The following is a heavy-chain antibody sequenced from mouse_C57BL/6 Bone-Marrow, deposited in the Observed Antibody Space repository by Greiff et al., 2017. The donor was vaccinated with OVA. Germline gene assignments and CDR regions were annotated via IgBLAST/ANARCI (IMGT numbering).Heavy chain of an antibody. Sequence: VQLQQSGAELARPGASVKLSYKASGYTFTSYGISWVKQRTGQGLEWIGEIYPRSGNTYYNEKFKGKATLTADKSSSTAYMELRSLTSEDSAVYFCARRGGAMDYWGQGTSVTVSS. V-gene: IGHV1-81*01. CDR3: ARRGGAMDY. J-gene: IGHJ4*01. CDR1: GYTFTSYG. CDR2: IYPRSGNT.